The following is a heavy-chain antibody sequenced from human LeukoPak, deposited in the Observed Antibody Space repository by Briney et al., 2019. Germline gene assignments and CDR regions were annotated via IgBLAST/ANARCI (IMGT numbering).Heavy chain of an antibody. V-gene: IGHV1-2*02. CDR2: INPNSGGT. D-gene: IGHD3-22*01. J-gene: IGHJ4*02. Sequence: ASVKVSCKASGYTFTGYYMHWVRQAPGQGLEWMGWINPNSGGTNYAQKFQGRVTMTRDTSISTAYMELSRLRSDDTAVYYCARDYDSSGYPNYFYYWGQGTLVTVSS. CDR1: GYTFTGYY. CDR3: ARDYDSSGYPNYFYY.